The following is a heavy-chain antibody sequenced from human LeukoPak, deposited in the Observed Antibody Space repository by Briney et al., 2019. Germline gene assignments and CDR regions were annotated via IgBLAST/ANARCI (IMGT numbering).Heavy chain of an antibody. Sequence: AGGSLRLSCVVFGLTVSNNYMSWVRQAPGKGLEWVSVIYSDGTTRNADSVKGRFTISRDNSKNTVYLQMDSLRAEDTAVYYCARDKDAWGQGTLVTVSS. V-gene: IGHV3-66*01. CDR3: ARDKDA. J-gene: IGHJ5*02. CDR1: GLTVSNNY. CDR2: IYSDGTT.